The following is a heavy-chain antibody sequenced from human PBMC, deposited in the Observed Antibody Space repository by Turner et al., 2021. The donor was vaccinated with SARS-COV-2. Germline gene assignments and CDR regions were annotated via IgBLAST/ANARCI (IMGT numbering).Heavy chain of an antibody. J-gene: IGHJ4*02. CDR1: EFTFNAYW. CDR3: ARYWNLQGFLDY. Sequence: EVKLVESGGGLVQPRGSLRLSCAASEFTFNAYWMIWVRQALGKGLEWVANINLDGSETKYVDSVKGRFTISRHNAKNSLYLQMNSLRAEDTGVYYCARYWNLQGFLDYWGQGTLVTVSS. CDR2: INLDGSET. V-gene: IGHV3-7*01. D-gene: IGHD1-1*01.